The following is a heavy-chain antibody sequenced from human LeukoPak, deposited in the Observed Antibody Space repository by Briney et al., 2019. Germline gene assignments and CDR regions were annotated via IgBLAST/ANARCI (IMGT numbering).Heavy chain of an antibody. CDR2: ISGGGITT. CDR3: ARYQGSSFNYASFDY. D-gene: IGHD4-11*01. Sequence: GGSLRLSCAVSGFTKYGMSSYAMSWVRQAPGKGLEWVSAISGGGITTYYADSVKGRFTISRDNSKNTLYLQMNSLRAEDTAIYLCARYQGSSFNYASFDYWGPGTLVTVSS. V-gene: IGHV3-23*01. CDR1: GFTKYGMSSYA. J-gene: IGHJ4*02.